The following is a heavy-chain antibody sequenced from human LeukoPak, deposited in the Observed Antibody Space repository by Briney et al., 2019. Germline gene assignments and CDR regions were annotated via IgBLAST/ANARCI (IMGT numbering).Heavy chain of an antibody. CDR1: GFTFSSYS. Sequence: PGGSLRLSCASSGFTFSSYSMNWVRQAPGKGLEWISYISSGGSPTYYADSVKGRFVISRDSAMNSLYLRMNSLTAEDMAVYYCARDNSSGWSDLHYYGMDVWGQGTTVIVSS. CDR3: ARDNSSGWSDLHYYGMDV. CDR2: ISSGGSPT. J-gene: IGHJ6*02. D-gene: IGHD6-19*01. V-gene: IGHV3-48*01.